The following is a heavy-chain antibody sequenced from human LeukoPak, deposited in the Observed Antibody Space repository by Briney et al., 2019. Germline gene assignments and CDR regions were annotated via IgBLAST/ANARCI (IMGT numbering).Heavy chain of an antibody. CDR3: ARDHRSYYNNDYYMDV. Sequence: ASVKVSCKASGYPFTNYAMNWVRQAPGQGLEWMGWISAYNGNTNYAQKLQGRVTMTTDTSTSTAYMELRSLRSDDTAVYYCARDHRSYYNNDYYMDVWGKGTTVTISS. D-gene: IGHD3-10*01. CDR1: GYPFTNYA. CDR2: ISAYNGNT. V-gene: IGHV1-18*01. J-gene: IGHJ6*03.